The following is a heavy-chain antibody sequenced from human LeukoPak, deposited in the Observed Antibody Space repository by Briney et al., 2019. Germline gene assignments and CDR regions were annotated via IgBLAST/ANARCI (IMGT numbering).Heavy chain of an antibody. J-gene: IGHJ6*02. V-gene: IGHV3-23*01. CDR2: ISGSGGGT. D-gene: IGHD5-12*01. Sequence: PGGSLRLSCAASGFTFSSYAMSWVRQAPGKGLEWVSAISGSGGGTYYADSVKGRFTISRDNSKNTLYLQMNSLRAEDTAVYYCAAQDIVATIDYYYYGMDVWGQGTTVTVSS. CDR1: GFTFSSYA. CDR3: AAQDIVATIDYYYYGMDV.